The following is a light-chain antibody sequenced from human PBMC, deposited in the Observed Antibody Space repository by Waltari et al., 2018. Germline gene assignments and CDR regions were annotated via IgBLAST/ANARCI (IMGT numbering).Light chain of an antibody. CDR1: GGSLATNY. Sequence: FILTQSHSVSESPGRTVTISCSGSGGSLATNYVQWYHQRPGRAPTTVIYADNQRPSGVPDRFSGSVDSSSNSASLTISGLQTEDEADYYCQSYDGDRSWVFGGGTKLTVL. V-gene: IGLV6-57*02. J-gene: IGLJ3*02. CDR2: ADN. CDR3: QSYDGDRSWV.